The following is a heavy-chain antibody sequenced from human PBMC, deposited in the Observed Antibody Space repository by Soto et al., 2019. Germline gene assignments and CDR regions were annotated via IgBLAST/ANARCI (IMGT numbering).Heavy chain of an antibody. Sequence: ASVKVSCKASGYTFTIYAMHWVRQAPGQRLEWMGWINAGNGNTKYSQKFQGRVTITRDTSASTAYMELSSLRSEDTAVYYCARVPMTTVTTFDYWGQGTLVTVSS. J-gene: IGHJ4*02. V-gene: IGHV1-3*01. CDR3: ARVPMTTVTTFDY. CDR2: INAGNGNT. CDR1: GYTFTIYA. D-gene: IGHD4-4*01.